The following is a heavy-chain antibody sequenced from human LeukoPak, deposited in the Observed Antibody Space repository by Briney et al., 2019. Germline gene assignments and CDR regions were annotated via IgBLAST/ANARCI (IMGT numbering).Heavy chain of an antibody. CDR3: ARDLGIVGATPPLYYMDV. Sequence: ASVKVSCKASGYTFTSYGISWVRQAPGQGLEWMGWISAYNGHANYAQKLQGRVTMTTDTSTSTAYMELRSLRPDDTAVYYCARDLGIVGATPPLYYMDVWGKGTTVTVSS. V-gene: IGHV1-18*01. D-gene: IGHD1-26*01. CDR1: GYTFTSYG. J-gene: IGHJ6*03. CDR2: ISAYNGHA.